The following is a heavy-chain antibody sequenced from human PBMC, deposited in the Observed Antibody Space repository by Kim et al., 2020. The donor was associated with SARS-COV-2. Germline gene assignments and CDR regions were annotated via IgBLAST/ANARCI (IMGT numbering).Heavy chain of an antibody. D-gene: IGHD3-3*01. V-gene: IGHV3-64D*09. CDR3: VKDSGSLWNLRFLDYYYGMDV. Sequence: GGSLRLSCSASGFTFSSYAMHWVRQAPGKGLEYVSAISSNGGSTYYADSVKGRFTISRDNSKNTLYLQMSSLRAEDTAVYYCVKDSGSLWNLRFLDYYYGMDVWGQGTTVTVSS. J-gene: IGHJ6*02. CDR1: GFTFSSYA. CDR2: ISSNGGST.